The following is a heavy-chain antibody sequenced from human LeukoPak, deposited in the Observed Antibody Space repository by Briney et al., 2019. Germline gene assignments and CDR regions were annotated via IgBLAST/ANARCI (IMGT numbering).Heavy chain of an antibody. CDR1: GFIFSSYS. J-gene: IGHJ4*02. CDR3: AQDGASIRFDN. Sequence: GGSLRLSCAASGFIFSSYSMKWVRQAPGKGLEWVSYISSSSTTIYYADSVKGRFTISQDNAKNSLYLQMNSLRAEDTAVYYCAQDGASIRFDNWGQGTLVTVSS. CDR2: ISSSSTTI. V-gene: IGHV3-48*01. D-gene: IGHD5-24*01.